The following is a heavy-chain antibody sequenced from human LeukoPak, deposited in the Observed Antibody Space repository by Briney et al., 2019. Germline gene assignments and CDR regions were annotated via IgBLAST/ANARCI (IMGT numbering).Heavy chain of an antibody. D-gene: IGHD5-12*01. V-gene: IGHV3-21*01. CDR2: ISSSSSYI. Sequence: PGGSLRLSCAASGFTFSSYSMNWVRQAPGKGLEWVSSISSSSSYIYYADSVKGRFTISRDNAKNSLYLQMNSLRAEDTAVYYCARGYFEGNLPPARSNVDIVATIMGSWFDPWGQGTLVTVSS. CDR3: ARGYFEGNLPPARSNVDIVATIMGSWFDP. CDR1: GFTFSSYS. J-gene: IGHJ5*02.